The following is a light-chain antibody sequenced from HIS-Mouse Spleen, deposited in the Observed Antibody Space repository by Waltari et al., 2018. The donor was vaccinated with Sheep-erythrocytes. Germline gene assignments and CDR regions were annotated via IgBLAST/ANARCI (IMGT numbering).Light chain of an antibody. J-gene: IGLJ1*01. CDR2: DVS. CDR1: SSDVGGYNY. V-gene: IGLV2-11*01. CDR3: CSYAGSYNHV. Sequence: QSALTQPPSASGSPGQSVTISCPGTSSDVGGYNYVSWYQQPPGKAPKLMISDVSKRPSGVPDRCSGAKSGNTASLTISGLQAEDEADYYCCSYAGSYNHVFATGTKVTVL.